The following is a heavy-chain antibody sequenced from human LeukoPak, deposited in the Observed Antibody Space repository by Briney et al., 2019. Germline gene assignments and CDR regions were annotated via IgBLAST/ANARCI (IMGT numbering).Heavy chain of an antibody. CDR1: GGSISSSSYY. V-gene: IGHV4-31*03. D-gene: IGHD3-10*01. CDR3: ARFGYYGHYFDY. J-gene: IGHJ4*02. Sequence: QPSETLSLTCTVSGGSISSSSYYWGWIRQHPGKGLEWIGYIYYSGSTYYNPSLKSRVTISVDTSKNQFSLKLSSVTAADTAVYYCARFGYYGHYFDYWGQGTLVTVSS. CDR2: IYYSGST.